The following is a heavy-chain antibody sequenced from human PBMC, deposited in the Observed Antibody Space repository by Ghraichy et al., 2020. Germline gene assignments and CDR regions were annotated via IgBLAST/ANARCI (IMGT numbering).Heavy chain of an antibody. D-gene: IGHD1-26*01. Sequence: SETLSLTCSVSGASVGSNSFYWAWIRQPPGKGLEWIGRVFHNGYTYYSPSLNSRVTISVDTSKNQFSLKLNSVTAADTAVYCCARRFGYSGSCDPWGQGTLVTVSS. CDR2: VFHNGYT. CDR1: GASVGSNSFY. V-gene: IGHV4-39*01. CDR3: ARRFGYSGSCDP. J-gene: IGHJ5*02.